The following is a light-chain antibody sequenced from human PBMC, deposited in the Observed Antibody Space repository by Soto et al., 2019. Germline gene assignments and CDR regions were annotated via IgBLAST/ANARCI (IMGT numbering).Light chain of an antibody. CDR1: QTISNY. CDR3: QQYESYSPLT. J-gene: IGKJ4*01. Sequence: DIQVTQSPSSLSASVGDRVTITCRSSQTISNYLNWYQQKPGKAPKLLIYDAYSLESGVPSRFSGRRSGTEFTLTIAGLQPEDFATYYCQQYESYSPLTFGGGTKWIS. V-gene: IGKV1-5*01. CDR2: DAY.